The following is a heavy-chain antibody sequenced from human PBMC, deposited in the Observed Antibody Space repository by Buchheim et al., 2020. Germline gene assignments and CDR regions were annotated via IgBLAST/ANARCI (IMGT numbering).Heavy chain of an antibody. V-gene: IGHV3-48*01. J-gene: IGHJ4*02. D-gene: IGHD6-19*01. CDR1: GFTFSSYS. Sequence: EVQLVESGGGLVQPGGSLRLSCAASGFTFSSYSMNWVRQAPGKGLEWVSYISSSSSTIYYADSVKGRFTISRDNAKNSLYLQMNSLIAEDTAVYYCARATPYSSGWTFGYWGQGTL. CDR3: ARATPYSSGWTFGY. CDR2: ISSSSSTI.